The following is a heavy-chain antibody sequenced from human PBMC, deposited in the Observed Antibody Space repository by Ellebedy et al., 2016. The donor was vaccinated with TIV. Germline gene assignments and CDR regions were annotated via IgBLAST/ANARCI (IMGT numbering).Heavy chain of an antibody. CDR2: ISGDGRTT. J-gene: IGHJ6*02. CDR3: ARDLSRKGYSSGWYQYNYYYYGMDV. CDR1: GFIFKNFL. D-gene: IGHD6-19*01. V-gene: IGHV3-74*01. Sequence: PGGSLRLSCGASGFIFKNFLMYWVRQAPGKGPEWVSRISGDGRTTNYADSVKGRFSISRDNANNMVYLQMNSLRVEDTAVYYCARDLSRKGYSSGWYQYNYYYYGMDVWGQGTTVTVSS.